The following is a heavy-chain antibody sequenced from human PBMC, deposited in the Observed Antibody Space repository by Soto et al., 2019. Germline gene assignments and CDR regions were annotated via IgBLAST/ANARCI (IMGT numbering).Heavy chain of an antibody. Sequence: SETLSLTCTVSGVSLFGDYCTWIGQRAGGGREWIGRIISDGKTNYSPPLKSRVTMSVDPSRKHFSLNLTSVTAADTASYFCARARRLENWFDPWGPGIQVTVSS. CDR1: GVSLFGDY. J-gene: IGHJ5*02. D-gene: IGHD5-12*01. CDR2: IISDGKT. V-gene: IGHV4-4*07. CDR3: ARARRLENWFDP.